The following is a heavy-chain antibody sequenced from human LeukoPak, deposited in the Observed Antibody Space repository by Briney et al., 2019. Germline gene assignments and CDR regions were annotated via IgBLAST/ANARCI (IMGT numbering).Heavy chain of an antibody. CDR2: VYYTGNT. CDR1: GDSITRRSYF. Sequence: SETLSLTCTVSGDSITRRSYFWAWIRQRPGQGLEWIGSVYYTGNTYYNPSLKSRVTISLATSDNQVSLTVSSVTAADTAIYFCARHEPSSFYYESRGNWFDPWGQGALVTVSS. V-gene: IGHV4-39*01. J-gene: IGHJ5*02. CDR3: ARHEPSSFYYESRGNWFDP. D-gene: IGHD3-22*01.